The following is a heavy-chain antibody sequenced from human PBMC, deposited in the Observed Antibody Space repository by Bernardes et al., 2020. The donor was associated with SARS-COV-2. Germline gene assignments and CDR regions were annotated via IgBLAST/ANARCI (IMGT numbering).Heavy chain of an antibody. Sequence: SETLSLTCTVSGGSISSGSYYWSWIRQPAGKGLEWIGRIYTSGSTNYNPSLKSRVTISVDTSKNQFSLKLSSVTAADTAVYYCARGVPAHMYYDFWSGYYGPYYGMDVWGQGTTVTVSS. V-gene: IGHV4-61*02. CDR2: IYTSGST. CDR3: ARGVPAHMYYDFWSGYYGPYYGMDV. D-gene: IGHD3-3*01. J-gene: IGHJ6*02. CDR1: GGSISSGSYY.